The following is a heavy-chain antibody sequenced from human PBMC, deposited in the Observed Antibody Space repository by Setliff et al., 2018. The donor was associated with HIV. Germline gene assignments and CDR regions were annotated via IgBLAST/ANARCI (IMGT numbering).Heavy chain of an antibody. D-gene: IGHD5-12*01. J-gene: IGHJ4*02. CDR1: GFTFSNYG. V-gene: IGHV3-33*01. CDR3: VTSPNIVSR. Sequence: GGSLRLSCATSGFTFSNYGMHWVRQAPGKGLEWVALIWNDGSNKYYADSVKGRFTISRDNSKNTLYLQMNSLRAEDTAVYYCVTSPNIVSRWGQGTLVTVSS. CDR2: IWNDGSNK.